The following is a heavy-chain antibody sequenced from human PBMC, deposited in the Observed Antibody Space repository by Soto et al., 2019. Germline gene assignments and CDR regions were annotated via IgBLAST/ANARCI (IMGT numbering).Heavy chain of an antibody. CDR1: FD. D-gene: IGHD2-21*01. CDR3: AKDYGGSTVYYFDY. V-gene: IGHV4-34*01. Sequence: FDGRRISKTPGKGLEWIGEINHSGSTNYNPSLKSRVTISVDTSKNQFSLKLSSVTAEDTAVYYCAKDYGGSTVYYFDYWGQGTLVTVSS. J-gene: IGHJ4*02. CDR2: INHSGST.